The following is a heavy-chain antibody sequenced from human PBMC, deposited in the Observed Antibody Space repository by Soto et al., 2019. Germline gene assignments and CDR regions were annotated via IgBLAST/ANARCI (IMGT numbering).Heavy chain of an antibody. Sequence: QVQLVQSGAEVKKPGSSVKVSCKASGGTFSSYTISWVRQAPGQGLEWMGRIIPILGIANYAQKFQGRVTSTADKSTSTAYMELSSLRSEDTAVYYCARDLDGLRPGDYWGQGTLVTVSS. J-gene: IGHJ4*02. CDR1: GGTFSSYT. CDR3: ARDLDGLRPGDY. D-gene: IGHD3-9*01. V-gene: IGHV1-69*08. CDR2: IIPILGIA.